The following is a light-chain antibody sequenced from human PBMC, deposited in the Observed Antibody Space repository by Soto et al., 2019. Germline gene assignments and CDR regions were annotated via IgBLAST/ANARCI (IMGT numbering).Light chain of an antibody. CDR3: QQYNNWPAIT. CDR1: QSVRSN. V-gene: IGKV3D-15*01. Sequence: EIVMTQSPATLSVCPGERATLSFRASQSVRSNLAWYQQKPGQAPRLLIYGASTRATGIPATFSGSGSGTQFTLTISSLQSEDFAVYYCQQYNNWPAITFGQGTRLEIK. J-gene: IGKJ5*01. CDR2: GAS.